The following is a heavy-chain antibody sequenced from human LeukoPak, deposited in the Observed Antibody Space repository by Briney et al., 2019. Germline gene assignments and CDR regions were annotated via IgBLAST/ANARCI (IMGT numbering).Heavy chain of an antibody. CDR2: ISWNSGSR. CDR1: GFTFDDYA. Sequence: PGGSLRLSCATSGFTFDDYAMHWVRQAPGKGLEWVSGISWNSGSRAYADSVKGRFTISRDNAVNSLYLQMNSLRPEDTALYYCAKDASGYSGSYYFDYWGQGTLVTVSS. CDR3: AKDASGYSGSYYFDY. J-gene: IGHJ4*02. D-gene: IGHD1-26*01. V-gene: IGHV3-9*01.